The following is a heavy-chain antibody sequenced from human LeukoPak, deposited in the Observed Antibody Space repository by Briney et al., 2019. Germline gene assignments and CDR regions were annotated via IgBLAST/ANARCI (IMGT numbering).Heavy chain of an antibody. CDR1: GFTFRSYL. V-gene: IGHV3-64*04. D-gene: IGHD2-15*01. CDR2: ISSNGGST. J-gene: IGHJ3*02. Sequence: GGSLRLSCSASGFTFRSYLMHWVRQAPGKGLEYVSAISSNGGSTYYADSVKGRFTISRDNSKNTLYLQMNSLRAEDTAVYYCANSGGSCYSSSCAFDIWGQGTMVTVSS. CDR3: ANSGGSCYSSSCAFDI.